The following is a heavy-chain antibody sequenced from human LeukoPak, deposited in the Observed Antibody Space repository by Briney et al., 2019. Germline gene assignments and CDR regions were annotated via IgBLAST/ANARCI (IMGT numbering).Heavy chain of an antibody. CDR2: ISAYNGNT. CDR3: ARALAYYDILTGYFPPYFDY. CDR1: GYTFTSYG. D-gene: IGHD3-9*01. V-gene: IGHV1-18*01. Sequence: GASVKVSCKASGYTFTSYGISWVRQAPGQGLEWMGWISAYNGNTNYAQKLQGRVTMTTDTSTSTAYMELRSLRSDDTAVYYYARALAYYDILTGYFPPYFDYWGQGTLVTVSS. J-gene: IGHJ4*02.